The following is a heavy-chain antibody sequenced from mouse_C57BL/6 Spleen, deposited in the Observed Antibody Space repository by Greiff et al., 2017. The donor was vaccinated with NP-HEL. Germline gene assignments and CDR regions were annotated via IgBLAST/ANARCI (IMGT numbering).Heavy chain of an antibody. D-gene: IGHD1-1*01. CDR3: TDDTTVGY. CDR2: IRLKSDNYAT. CDR1: GFTFSNYW. J-gene: IGHJ2*01. V-gene: IGHV6-3*01. Sequence: EVMLVESGGGLVQPGGSLKLSCVASGFTFSNYWMNWVRQSPEKGLEWVAQIRLKSDNYATHYAESVKGRFTISRDDSKSSVYLQMNNLRAEDTGIYYCTDDTTVGYWGQGTTLTVSS.